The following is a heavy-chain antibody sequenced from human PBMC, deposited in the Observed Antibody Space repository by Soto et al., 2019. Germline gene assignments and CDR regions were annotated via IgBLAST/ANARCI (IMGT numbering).Heavy chain of an antibody. Sequence: QVQLQESAPGLVKPSETLSLTCTVSGDSITSYYWSWIRQPPGKALEWIGYIYNSGSTDNNPSLKGRVTISLDPAKKQFSLKLKSVTAADTAVYYCARDTGIGSGPFDAWGQGTMVTVSA. V-gene: IGHV4-4*08. CDR1: GDSITSYY. D-gene: IGHD2-2*03. CDR3: ARDTGIGSGPFDA. J-gene: IGHJ3*01. CDR2: IYNSGST.